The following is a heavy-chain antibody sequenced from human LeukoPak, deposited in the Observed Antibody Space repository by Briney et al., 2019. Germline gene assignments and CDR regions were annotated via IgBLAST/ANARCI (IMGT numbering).Heavy chain of an antibody. D-gene: IGHD1-1*01. J-gene: IGHJ4*02. CDR3: PRHVSLQPFHY. Sequence: SETLSLTCSVSGGSMNSYYWSWIRESPGKGRESIEYLSYSASTTYHPSLTSRVPISVYTSNNQFSLKLSSVTAAHPAVYYSPRHVSLQPFHYWGQGTLVTVSS. CDR1: GGSMNSYY. CDR2: LSYSAST. V-gene: IGHV4-59*08.